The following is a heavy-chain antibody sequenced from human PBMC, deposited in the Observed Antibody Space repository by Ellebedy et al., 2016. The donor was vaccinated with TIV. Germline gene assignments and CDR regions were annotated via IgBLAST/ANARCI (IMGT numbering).Heavy chain of an antibody. V-gene: IGHV6-1*01. CDR1: GDSVSSNSAA. Sequence: MPSETLSLTCAISGDSVSSNSAAWNWIRQSPSRGLEWLGRSYYKSKWYNDFAESVKSRMTINPDTSKNQFSLQLTSVTPEDTAVYYCARDSVSGGILDYWGQGTLVTVSS. J-gene: IGHJ4*02. D-gene: IGHD2-15*01. CDR3: ARDSVSGGILDY. CDR2: SYYKSKWYN.